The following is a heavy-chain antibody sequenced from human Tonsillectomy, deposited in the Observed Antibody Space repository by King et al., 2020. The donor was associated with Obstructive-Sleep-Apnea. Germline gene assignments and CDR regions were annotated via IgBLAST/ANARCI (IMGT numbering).Heavy chain of an antibody. J-gene: IGHJ4*02. CDR2: INHSGST. D-gene: IGHD1-26*01. CDR1: GGSFSGYY. CDR3: ARGRYSGSTGRLYYFDY. V-gene: IGHV4-34*01. Sequence: HVQLQQWGAGLLKPSETLSLTCAVYGGSFSGYYWSWIRQPPGKGLEWIGEINHSGSTNYNPSLKSRVTISVDTSKNQFSLTLSSVTAADTAVYYCARGRYSGSTGRLYYFDYWGQGTLVTVSS.